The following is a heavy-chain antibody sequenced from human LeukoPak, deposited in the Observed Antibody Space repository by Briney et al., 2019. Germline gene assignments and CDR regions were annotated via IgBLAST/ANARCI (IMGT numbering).Heavy chain of an antibody. CDR1: GFTFSSYA. D-gene: IGHD1-26*01. CDR2: ISGSGGST. J-gene: IGHJ6*03. V-gene: IGHV3-23*01. Sequence: PGGSLRLSCAASGFTFSSYAMSWVRQAPGKGLAWVSGISGSGGSTYYADSVKGRFTISRDNSKKTLYLQMNSLRDEDTAVYYCAKDSKIVGPTFRSYHYMDVWGKGTTVTVSS. CDR3: AKDSKIVGPTFRSYHYMDV.